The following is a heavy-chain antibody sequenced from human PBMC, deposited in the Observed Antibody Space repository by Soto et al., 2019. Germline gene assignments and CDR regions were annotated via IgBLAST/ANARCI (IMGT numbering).Heavy chain of an antibody. Sequence: LRLSCAASGFTFSSYAMHWVRQAPGKGLEWVAVISYDGSNKYYADSVKGRFTISRDNSKNTLYLQMNSLRAEDTAVYYCARDRGYDILTGNYNWFDPWGQGTLVTAPQ. CDR3: ARDRGYDILTGNYNWFDP. CDR1: GFTFSSYA. V-gene: IGHV3-30-3*01. CDR2: ISYDGSNK. J-gene: IGHJ5*02. D-gene: IGHD3-9*01.